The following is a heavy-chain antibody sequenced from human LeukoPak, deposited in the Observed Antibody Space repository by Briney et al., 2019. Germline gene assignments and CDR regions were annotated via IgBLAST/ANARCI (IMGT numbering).Heavy chain of an antibody. CDR3: ARSPTGLWKRTDF. V-gene: IGHV1-8*01. J-gene: IGHJ4*02. D-gene: IGHD4/OR15-4a*01. CDR2: MNPNSGNT. CDR1: GYTFTSDD. Sequence: ASVKVSCKTSGYTFTSDDINWVRQATGQGLEWMGWMNPNSGNTGYAQKFQGRVTMTRNTSISTAYMELSSLRSEDTAIYYCARSPTGLWKRTDFWGQGTLVTVSS.